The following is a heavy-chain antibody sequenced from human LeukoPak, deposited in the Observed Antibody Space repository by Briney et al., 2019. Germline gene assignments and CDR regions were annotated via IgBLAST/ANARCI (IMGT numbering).Heavy chain of an antibody. Sequence: ASVKVSCKVSGYTLTELSMHWVRQAPGKGLEWMGGFDPEDGETIYAQKFQGRVTMTEDTSTDTAYMELSSLRSEDTAVYYCARGPTVLRYFDQSNNFDYWGQGTLVTVSS. CDR1: GYTLTELS. CDR3: ARGPTVLRYFDQSNNFDY. J-gene: IGHJ4*02. D-gene: IGHD3-9*01. CDR2: FDPEDGET. V-gene: IGHV1-24*01.